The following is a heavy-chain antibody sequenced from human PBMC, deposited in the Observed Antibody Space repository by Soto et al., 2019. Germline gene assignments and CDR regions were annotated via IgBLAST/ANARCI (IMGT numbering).Heavy chain of an antibody. CDR1: GFTFSSYS. CDR2: ISSSSSYI. Sequence: GGSLRLSCAASGFTFSSYSMNWVRQAPGKGLEWVSSISSSSSYIYYADSVKGRFTISRDNAKNSLSLQMNSLRAEDTAVYYCARGLYYDYVWGSPNPDYWGQGTLVTVSA. CDR3: ARGLYYDYVWGSPNPDY. J-gene: IGHJ4*02. V-gene: IGHV3-21*01. D-gene: IGHD3-16*01.